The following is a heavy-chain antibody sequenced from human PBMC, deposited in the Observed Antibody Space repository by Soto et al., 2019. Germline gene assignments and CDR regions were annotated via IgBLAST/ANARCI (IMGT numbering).Heavy chain of an antibody. V-gene: IGHV4-59*08. J-gene: IGHJ5*02. D-gene: IGHD2-8*02. CDR2: IYSSGST. CDR3: ARTPIGYCSGGTCSNWFDP. CDR1: DGAISGHY. Sequence: SEPLSLTCTVSDGAISGHYWSWIRQPPGKGLEWVGYIYSSGSTYVRPSLKSRVSMSVDPSKNQVSLRLTSVTATDTAVYYCARTPIGYCSGGTCSNWFDPWGQGTLVTVS.